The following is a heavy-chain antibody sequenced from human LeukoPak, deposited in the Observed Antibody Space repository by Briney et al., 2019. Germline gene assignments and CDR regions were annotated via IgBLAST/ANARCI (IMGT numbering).Heavy chain of an antibody. D-gene: IGHD2-15*01. Sequence: GGSLRLSCAASGXTFSDYAMSWVRQAPGKGLEWVSYISSSGSTIYYADSVKGRFTISRDNAENSLYLQMNSLRAKDTAVYYCARGERGRPCKYWGQGTLVTVSS. CDR1: GXTFSDYA. CDR3: ARGERGRPCKY. V-gene: IGHV3-48*03. J-gene: IGHJ4*02. CDR2: ISSSGSTI.